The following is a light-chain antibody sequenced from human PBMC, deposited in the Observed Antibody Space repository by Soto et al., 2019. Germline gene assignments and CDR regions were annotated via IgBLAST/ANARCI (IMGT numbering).Light chain of an antibody. J-gene: IGKJ1*01. V-gene: IGKV1-8*01. CDR3: QQYYSYFVT. Sequence: AIRMTQSPSSFSASTGDRVTITCRASQGISSYLAWYQQKPGKAPKLLIYAASTLQSGVPSRFSDSGSGTDFTLTISCLQSEDFATYYCQQYYSYFVTFGQGTKVEIK. CDR1: QGISSY. CDR2: AAS.